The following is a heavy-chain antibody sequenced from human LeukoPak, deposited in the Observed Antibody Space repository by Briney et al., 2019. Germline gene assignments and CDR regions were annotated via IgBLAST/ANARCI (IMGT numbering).Heavy chain of an antibody. D-gene: IGHD6-13*01. CDR3: AKDGSSSPETFDY. V-gene: IGHV3-7*01. CDR2: INQDGSAR. CDR1: EFTFSRFW. J-gene: IGHJ4*02. Sequence: GGSLRLSCVASEFTFSRFWMSWVRQAPGKGLEWVAHINQDGSARYYVDSVKGRFTISRDNAKNSLYLQMNSLRAEETAVYYCAKDGSSSPETFDYWGQGTLVTVSS.